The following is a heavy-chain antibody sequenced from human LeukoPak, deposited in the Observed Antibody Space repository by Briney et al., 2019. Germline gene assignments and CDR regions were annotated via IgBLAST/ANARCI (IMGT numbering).Heavy chain of an antibody. V-gene: IGHV3-23*01. J-gene: IGHJ4*02. Sequence: GGSLRLSCAASGFTFSNYAMTWVRQAPGRGLEWVSAIGGSGGSTYYADSVKGRFTISRDNSKNTVYLQMNSLRAEDTAVYYCAQPGDVDYWGQGTLVTVSS. CDR1: GFTFSNYA. CDR3: AQPGDVDY. CDR2: IGGSGGST.